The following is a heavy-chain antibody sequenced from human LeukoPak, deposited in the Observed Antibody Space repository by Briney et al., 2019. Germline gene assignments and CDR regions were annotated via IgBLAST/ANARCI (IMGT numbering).Heavy chain of an antibody. J-gene: IGHJ4*02. CDR2: TSGNGAKT. V-gene: IGHV3-23*01. CDR1: GFIFSSYA. CDR3: AKDSGWPFDY. D-gene: IGHD6-19*01. Sequence: GGSLRLSCAASGFIFSSYALSWVRQAPGKGLEWVSATSGNGAKTYYADSVKGRFTISRDNSKNTLYLQMNSLRAEDTAVYYCAKDSGWPFDYWGQGTPVTVSS.